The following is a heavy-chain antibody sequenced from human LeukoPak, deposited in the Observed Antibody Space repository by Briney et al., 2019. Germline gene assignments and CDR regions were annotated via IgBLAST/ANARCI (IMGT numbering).Heavy chain of an antibody. J-gene: IGHJ4*02. D-gene: IGHD3-16*01. Sequence: GGSLRLSCAASGLTFSSYWMTWVRQAPGKGLEWVAKIKQDGSEKYYVDSVKGRFTISRDNAKNSLYLQMNSLRAEDTAVYYCSRLGPKTGEDYWGQGTLVTVSS. CDR1: GLTFSSYW. V-gene: IGHV3-7*05. CDR2: IKQDGSEK. CDR3: SRLGPKTGEDY.